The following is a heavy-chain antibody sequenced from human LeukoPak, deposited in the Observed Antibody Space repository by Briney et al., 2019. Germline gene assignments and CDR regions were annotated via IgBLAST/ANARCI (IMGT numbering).Heavy chain of an antibody. CDR2: INPNTGGT. CDR3: ARAIVLVSATLDY. D-gene: IGHD2-21*01. Sequence: GASVKVSCKASGYTFTGYYMHWVRQAPGQGLEWMGWINPNTGGTNFAQKFQGRVSMTLDTSISAAYMELTSLTSDDTAVYYCARAIVLVSATLDYWGQGTLLTVSS. V-gene: IGHV1-2*02. J-gene: IGHJ4*02. CDR1: GYTFTGYY.